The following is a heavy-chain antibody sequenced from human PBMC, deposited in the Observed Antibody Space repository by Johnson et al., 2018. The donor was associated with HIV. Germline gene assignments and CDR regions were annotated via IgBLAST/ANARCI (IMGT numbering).Heavy chain of an antibody. V-gene: IGHV3-30-3*01. Sequence: QVQLVESGGGVVRPGESLRLSCAASGFSFSSYDMHWVRQAPGKGLEWVAVISYDGSNKYYADSVKGRFTISRDNAKNSLYLQMNSLRAEDTAVYYCARAPGYSRAFDIWGQGTMVTVSS. J-gene: IGHJ3*02. CDR2: ISYDGSNK. CDR3: ARAPGYSRAFDI. CDR1: GFSFSSYD. D-gene: IGHD5-18*01.